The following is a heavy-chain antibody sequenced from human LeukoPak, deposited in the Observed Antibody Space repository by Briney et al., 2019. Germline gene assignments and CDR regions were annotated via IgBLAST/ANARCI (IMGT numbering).Heavy chain of an antibody. D-gene: IGHD6-19*01. CDR3: ARDQQWLVPRYYYYGMDV. CDR2: IKQDGSEK. V-gene: IGHV3-7*01. Sequence: GGSLRVSCAASGFTFSSYWMSWVRQAPGKGLEWVANIKQDGSEKYYVDSVKGRFTISRDNAENSLYLQMNSLRAEDTAVNYCARDQQWLVPRYYYYGMDVWGQGTTVTVSS. J-gene: IGHJ6*02. CDR1: GFTFSSYW.